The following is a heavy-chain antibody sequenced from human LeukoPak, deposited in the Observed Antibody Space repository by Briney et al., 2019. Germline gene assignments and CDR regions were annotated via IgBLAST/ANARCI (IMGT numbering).Heavy chain of an antibody. J-gene: IGHJ4*02. CDR2: ISAYTGDT. V-gene: IGHV1-18*01. Sequence: GASVKVSCKTSGYTFTDYGISWVRQAPGQGLEWMGWISAYTGDTGYSQKFQGRVTMTADTSTSTAYMELRSLRSDDTAVYYCARDRGPIVVVVAATPLGQDYFDYWGQGTLVTVSS. D-gene: IGHD2-15*01. CDR3: ARDRGPIVVVVAATPLGQDYFDY. CDR1: GYTFTDYG.